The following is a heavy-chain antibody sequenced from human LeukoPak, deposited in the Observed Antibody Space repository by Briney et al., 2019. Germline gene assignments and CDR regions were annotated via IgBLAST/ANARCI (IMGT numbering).Heavy chain of an antibody. J-gene: IGHJ4*02. Sequence: PETLSLTCTVSGGSISSYYWSWIRQPPGKGLEWIGYIYYSGSTNYNPSLKSRVTISVDTSKNQFSLKLSSVTAADTAVYYCAREGGYGYFDYWGQGTLVTVSS. CDR2: IYYSGST. D-gene: IGHD3-22*01. V-gene: IGHV4-59*01. CDR1: GGSISSYY. CDR3: AREGGYGYFDY.